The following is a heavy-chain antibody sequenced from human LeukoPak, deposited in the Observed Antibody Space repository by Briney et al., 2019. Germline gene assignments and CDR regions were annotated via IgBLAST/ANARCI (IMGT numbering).Heavy chain of an antibody. D-gene: IGHD5-24*01. CDR1: GFTFSGHW. V-gene: IGHV3-74*01. CDR2: ISSDGSGT. Sequence: PGGSLRLSCAASGFTFSGHWMHWVRQAPGKGLVWVSRISSDGSGTTYADSVKGRFTISRDNAENTLYLQMNSLRAEDTAMYYCARDRLDGHSDYWGQGTLVTVSS. J-gene: IGHJ4*02. CDR3: ARDRLDGHSDY.